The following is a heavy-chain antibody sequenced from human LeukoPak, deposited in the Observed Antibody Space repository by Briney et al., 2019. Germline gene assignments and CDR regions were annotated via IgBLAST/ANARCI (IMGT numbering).Heavy chain of an antibody. Sequence: ASVKVSCKASGYTFTGYYMHSVRQAPGQGLEWMGRINPNSGGTNYAQKFQGRVTMTRDTSISTAYMELSRLRSDDTAVYYCAIHSGSYKKGVDYWGQGTLVTVSS. J-gene: IGHJ4*02. CDR3: AIHSGSYKKGVDY. D-gene: IGHD1-26*01. V-gene: IGHV1-2*06. CDR2: INPNSGGT. CDR1: GYTFTGYY.